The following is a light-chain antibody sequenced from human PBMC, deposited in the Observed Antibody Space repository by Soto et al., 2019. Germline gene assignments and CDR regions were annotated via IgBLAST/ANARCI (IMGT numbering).Light chain of an antibody. Sequence: IGMKQSPATLSVSKGERATLSCRASQSVSSNLAWYQQKPGRAPRLLIYGASTRATGIPVRLSGSGSGTEFTLTISSLQSEDFAVYYCQQYNNWPRGTFGQGSNVDIK. CDR3: QQYNNWPRGT. CDR2: GAS. V-gene: IGKV3-15*01. J-gene: IGKJ1*01. CDR1: QSVSSN.